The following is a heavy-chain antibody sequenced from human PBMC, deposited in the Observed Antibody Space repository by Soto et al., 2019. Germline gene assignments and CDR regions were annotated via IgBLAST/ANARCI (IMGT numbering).Heavy chain of an antibody. D-gene: IGHD5-12*01. J-gene: IGHJ4*02. Sequence: PSESLSLTCSVSGGCINSGDYYWCWIRQSPGKGLEWIGYIYYSGSTYYNPSLKSRSTISIDTSKNQFFLDVDSVTAADTAVYYCARLYTGYEAFDYWGQGTLVTVSS. CDR2: IYYSGST. CDR3: ARLYTGYEAFDY. CDR1: GGCINSGDYY. V-gene: IGHV4-30-4*01.